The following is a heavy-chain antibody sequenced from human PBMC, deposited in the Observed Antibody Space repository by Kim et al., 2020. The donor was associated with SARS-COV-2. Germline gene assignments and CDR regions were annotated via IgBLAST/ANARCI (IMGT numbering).Heavy chain of an antibody. CDR2: NT. Sequence: NTVTSQKFQGRVSITRDTSATTAYMELSGLVSEDTAVYYCAREAVAGSFDYWGQGTLVTVSS. V-gene: IGHV1-3*01. J-gene: IGHJ4*02. D-gene: IGHD6-19*01. CDR3: AREAVAGSFDY.